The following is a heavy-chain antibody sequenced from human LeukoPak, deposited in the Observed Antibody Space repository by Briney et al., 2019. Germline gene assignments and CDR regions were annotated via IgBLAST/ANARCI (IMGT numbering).Heavy chain of an antibody. D-gene: IGHD3-10*01. CDR2: IYYSGST. CDR3: AREVALWSRALVGMDV. CDR1: GGSISSYY. Sequence: PSETLSLTCTVSGGSISSYYWSWIRQPPGKGLERIGYIYYSGSTNYNPSLKSRVTISVDTSKNQFSLKLSSVTAADTAVYYCAREVALWSRALVGMDVWGQGTTVTVSS. V-gene: IGHV4-59*01. J-gene: IGHJ6*02.